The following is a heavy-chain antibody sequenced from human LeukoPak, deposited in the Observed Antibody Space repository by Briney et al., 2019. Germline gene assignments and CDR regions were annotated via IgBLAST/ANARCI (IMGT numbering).Heavy chain of an antibody. CDR2: IYTSGST. V-gene: IGHV4-4*07. D-gene: IGHD2-2*01. Sequence: SETLSLTCTVSGGSISSYYWSWIRQPAGKGLEWIGRIYTSGSTNYNPSLKSRVTMSVDTSKNQFSLKLSSVTAADTAVYFCARSGPAAGRPDAFDIWGKGTMVTVSS. CDR1: GGSISSYY. J-gene: IGHJ3*02. CDR3: ARSGPAAGRPDAFDI.